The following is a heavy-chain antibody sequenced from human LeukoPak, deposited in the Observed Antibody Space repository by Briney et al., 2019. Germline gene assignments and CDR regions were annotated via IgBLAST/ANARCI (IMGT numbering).Heavy chain of an antibody. CDR1: GFTFSRFW. V-gene: IGHV3-7*03. Sequence: GGSLRLSCVGSGFTFSRFWMNWVRQAPGKGLEWVAHINEDGTEKYYVDSLKGRFTISRDNSKNTFHLQMNSLRAEDTAVYYCAKDYSDSRVGDVFFEYWGQGTLVTVSS. D-gene: IGHD1-26*01. CDR3: AKDYSDSRVGDVFFEY. J-gene: IGHJ4*02. CDR2: INEDGTEK.